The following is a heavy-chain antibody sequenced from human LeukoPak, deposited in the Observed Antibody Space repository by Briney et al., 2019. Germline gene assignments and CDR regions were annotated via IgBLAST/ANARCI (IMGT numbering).Heavy chain of an antibody. CDR2: IYPSGGSA. V-gene: IGHV1-46*02. J-gene: IGHJ4*02. Sequence: ASVKVSCKSSGYPVNSFYTHWVRQAPGQGLEWVGIIYPSGGSASFTQKFQGRVTMTRDTSTSTFYMELSSLRSEDTAVYFCARERPSSYYFDYWGQGTLVTVSS. CDR3: ARERPSSYYFDY. CDR1: GYPVNSFY.